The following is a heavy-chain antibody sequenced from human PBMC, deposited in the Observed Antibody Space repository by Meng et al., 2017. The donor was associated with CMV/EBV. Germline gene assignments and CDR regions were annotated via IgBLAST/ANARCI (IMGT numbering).Heavy chain of an antibody. CDR2: IIPILGIA. J-gene: IGHJ5*02. V-gene: IGHV1-69*10. Sequence: FSSYAISWVRQDPGQGLEWMGGIIPILGIANYAQKFQGRVTITADKSTSTAYMELSSLRSEDTAVYYCARDQRVLRFLEWLTGGWFDPWGQGTLVTVSS. CDR3: ARDQRVLRFLEWLTGGWFDP. CDR1: FSSYA. D-gene: IGHD3-3*01.